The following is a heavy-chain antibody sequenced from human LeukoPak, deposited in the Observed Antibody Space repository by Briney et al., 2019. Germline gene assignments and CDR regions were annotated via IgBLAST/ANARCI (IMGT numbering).Heavy chain of an antibody. J-gene: IGHJ6*02. V-gene: IGHV1-69*13. CDR1: GGTFSSYA. CDR2: FIPIFGTA. D-gene: IGHD3-3*01. Sequence: ASVKVSCKASGGTFSSYAISWVRQAPGQGLGWMGGFIPIFGTANYAQKFQGRVTITADESTSTAYMELSSLRSEDTAVYYCARAPIQTPKEWLPLLNYYYYGMDVWGQGTTVTVSS. CDR3: ARAPIQTPKEWLPLLNYYYYGMDV.